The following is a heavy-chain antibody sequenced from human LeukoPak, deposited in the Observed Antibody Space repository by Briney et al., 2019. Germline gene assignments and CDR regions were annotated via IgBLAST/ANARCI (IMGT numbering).Heavy chain of an antibody. CDR2: ISWNSGSI. CDR3: AKVKSGGGPNALDT. D-gene: IGHD3-10*01. Sequence: GGSLRLSCAASGFTFSDYYMSWIRQAPGKGLEWVSGISWNSGSIGYADSVKGRFTISRDNAKNSLYLQMNSLRAEDTALYYCAKVKSGGGPNALDTWAKGQWSPSLQ. J-gene: IGHJ3*02. V-gene: IGHV3-9*01. CDR1: GFTFSDYY.